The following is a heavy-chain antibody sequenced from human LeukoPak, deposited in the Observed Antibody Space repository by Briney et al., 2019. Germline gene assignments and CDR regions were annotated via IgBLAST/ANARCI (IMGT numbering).Heavy chain of an antibody. CDR3: ARVYCGGDCYSAEYYFDY. J-gene: IGHJ4*02. V-gene: IGHV1-18*01. D-gene: IGHD2-21*02. CDR1: GYTFTSYG. Sequence: VASVKVSCKASGYTFTSYGISWVRQAPGQGLEWMGWISAYNGNTNYAQKLQGRVTMTTDTSTSTAYMELRSLRSDDTAVYYCARVYCGGDCYSAEYYFDYWGQGTLVTVSS. CDR2: ISAYNGNT.